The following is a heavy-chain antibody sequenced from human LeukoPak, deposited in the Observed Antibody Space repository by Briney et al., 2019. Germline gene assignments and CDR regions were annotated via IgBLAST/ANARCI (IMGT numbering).Heavy chain of an antibody. J-gene: IGHJ2*01. Sequence: GRSLRLSCAASGFTFRTYGMNWVRQAPGKGLEWVAVISYDGRNKNYADSVKGRFTISRDNSKNTPYLQMNSLRPEDTAVYYCAKETATTPRWYFDLWGRGTLVTVSS. V-gene: IGHV3-30*18. D-gene: IGHD1-26*01. CDR3: AKETATTPRWYFDL. CDR2: ISYDGRNK. CDR1: GFTFRTYG.